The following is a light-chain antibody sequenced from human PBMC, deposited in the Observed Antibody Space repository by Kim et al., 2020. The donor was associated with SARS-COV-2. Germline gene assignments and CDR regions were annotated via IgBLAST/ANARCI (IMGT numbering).Light chain of an antibody. CDR2: NVS. CDR3: SSYTSNNTLV. CDR1: SSDVGSHNY. V-gene: IGLV2-14*03. J-gene: IGLJ1*01. Sequence: GQTITISGTGASSDVGSHNYVSWYQQHPGKAPKLMIYNVSNRPSGISNRFSGSKSGNTASLTMSGLQAEDEADYYCSSYTSNNTLVFGTGTKVTV.